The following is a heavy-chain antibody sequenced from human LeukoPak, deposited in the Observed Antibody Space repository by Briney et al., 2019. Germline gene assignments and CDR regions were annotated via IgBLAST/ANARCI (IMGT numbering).Heavy chain of an antibody. CDR3: ARVQAGATRGFDY. CDR1: GGSISSGGYY. V-gene: IGHV4-31*03. Sequence: PSQTLSLTCTVSGGSISSGGYYWSWIRQHPGKGLEWIGYIYYSGSTYYNPSLKSRVTISVDTSKNQFSLKLSSVTAADTAVYYCARVQAGATRGFDYWGQGTLVTVSS. D-gene: IGHD1-26*01. CDR2: IYYSGST. J-gene: IGHJ4*02.